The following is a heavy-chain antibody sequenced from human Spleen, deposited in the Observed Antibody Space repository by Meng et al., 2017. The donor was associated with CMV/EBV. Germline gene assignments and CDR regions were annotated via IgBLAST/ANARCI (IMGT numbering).Heavy chain of an antibody. CDR1: GYTFTTYY. V-gene: IGHV1-46*01. D-gene: IGHD3-9*01. CDR2: INPSGGST. Sequence: ASVKVSCKASGYTFTTYYLHWVRQAPGQGLEWMGMINPSGGSTNYAQKFQDRVTMTRDTSTSTVYMELSRLRSEDTAVYYCARTPPWPYDILTDYYYAIEVWGQGTTVTVSS. CDR3: ARTPPWPYDILTDYYYAIEV. J-gene: IGHJ6*02.